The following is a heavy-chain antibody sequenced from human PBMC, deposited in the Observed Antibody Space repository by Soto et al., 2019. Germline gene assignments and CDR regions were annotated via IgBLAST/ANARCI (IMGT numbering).Heavy chain of an antibody. V-gene: IGHV3-21*01. J-gene: IGHJ6*02. Sequence: EVQLVESGGGLVKPGGSLRLSCAASGFTFNSYDMNWVRQAPGTGLEWVSSISSSSSYIYYADSSKGRFTISRDNAKNSLYLQMNSMRAEDTGVYYCARDAAGQIDYGDSYYYYGVDVWGQGTTVTVSS. CDR1: GFTFNSYD. D-gene: IGHD4-17*01. CDR2: ISSSSSYI. CDR3: ARDAAGQIDYGDSYYYYGVDV.